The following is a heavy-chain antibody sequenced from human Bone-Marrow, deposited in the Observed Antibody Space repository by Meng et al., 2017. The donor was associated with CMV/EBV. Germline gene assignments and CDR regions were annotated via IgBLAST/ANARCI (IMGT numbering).Heavy chain of an antibody. CDR3: ARDTRITGTTGPMRS. Sequence: ASVKVSCKASGYTFTSYGISWVRQAPGQGLEWMGWISAYNGNTNYAQKLQGRVTMTTDTSTSTAYMELRSLRSDDTAVYYCARDTRITGTTGPMRSWGRGTLATFPS. CDR1: GYTFTSYG. D-gene: IGHD1-7*01. CDR2: ISAYNGNT. V-gene: IGHV1-18*01. J-gene: IGHJ2*01.